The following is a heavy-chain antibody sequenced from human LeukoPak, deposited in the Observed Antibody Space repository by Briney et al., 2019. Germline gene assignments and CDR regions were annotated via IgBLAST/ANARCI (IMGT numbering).Heavy chain of an antibody. CDR2: IWYDGSNK. J-gene: IGHJ1*01. V-gene: IGHV3-33*01. Sequence: SGGSLRLSCAASGFTFSSYGMHGVRQAPGKGLEWVAVIWYDGSNKYYGDSVKGRFTISRDNSKKTLYLQMNSLRVEATAVYYCARGDGYNDAEYLQHWGQGTLVTVS. D-gene: IGHD5-24*01. CDR1: GFTFSSYG. CDR3: ARGDGYNDAEYLQH.